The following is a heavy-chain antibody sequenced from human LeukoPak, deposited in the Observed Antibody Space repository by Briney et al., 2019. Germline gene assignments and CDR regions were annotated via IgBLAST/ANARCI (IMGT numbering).Heavy chain of an antibody. V-gene: IGHV3-64*01. CDR1: GFTFSSYA. Sequence: GGSLRLSCAASGFTFSSYAMHWVRQAPGKGLEYVSAISSNGGSTYYANSVKGRFTISRDNSKNTLYLQMGSLRAEDMAVYYCARALAYCGGDCYSGLIYWGQGTLVTVSS. D-gene: IGHD2-21*02. CDR3: ARALAYCGGDCYSGLIY. CDR2: ISSNGGST. J-gene: IGHJ4*02.